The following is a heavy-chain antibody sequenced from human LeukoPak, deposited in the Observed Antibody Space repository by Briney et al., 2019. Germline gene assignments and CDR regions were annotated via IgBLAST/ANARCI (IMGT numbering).Heavy chain of an antibody. CDR1: GASISSYY. Sequence: PSETLSLICTVSGASISSYYWSWIRQPPGKGLEWIGDIYYSGSIKYNPSLKSRVTMSVDTSKNQFSLKLSFVTAADTAIYYCARENPSGYYNRPIDYWGQGTLVTVSS. CDR3: ARENPSGYYNRPIDY. CDR2: IYYSGSI. V-gene: IGHV4-59*01. D-gene: IGHD3-22*01. J-gene: IGHJ4*02.